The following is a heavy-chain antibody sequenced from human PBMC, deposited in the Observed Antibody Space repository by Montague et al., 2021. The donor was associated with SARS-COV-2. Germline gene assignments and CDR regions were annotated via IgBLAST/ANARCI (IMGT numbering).Heavy chain of an antibody. Sequence: TRSLTCTVSGGSIRFGSYCWTWIRQPAGKGLEWIGGVYPNGGSKYNPSLKSRVTISLDTSKNQFSLRLTSVTAADTAVYYCGRDQRGDFYPGALDIWGQGTTVTVSS. CDR1: GGSIRFGSYC. CDR3: GRDQRGDFYPGALDI. CDR2: VYPNGGS. D-gene: IGHD1-26*01. J-gene: IGHJ3*02. V-gene: IGHV4-61*02.